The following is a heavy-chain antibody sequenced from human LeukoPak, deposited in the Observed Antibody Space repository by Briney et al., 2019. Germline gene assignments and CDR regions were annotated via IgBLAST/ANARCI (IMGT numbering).Heavy chain of an antibody. D-gene: IGHD5-24*01. Sequence: PSETLSLTCAVYGGSFSGYYWSWIRQPPGKGLEWIGEINHSGSTNYNPSLKSRVTISVDKSKNQFSLKLSSATAADTAVYYCARHNKGFDYWGQGTLVTVSS. CDR2: INHSGST. V-gene: IGHV4-34*01. CDR1: GGSFSGYY. CDR3: ARHNKGFDY. J-gene: IGHJ4*02.